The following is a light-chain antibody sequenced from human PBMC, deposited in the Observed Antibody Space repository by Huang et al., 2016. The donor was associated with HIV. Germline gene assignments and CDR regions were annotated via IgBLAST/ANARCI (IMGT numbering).Light chain of an antibody. CDR1: QSLLHSNGYNY. CDR3: MQALQTPRT. CDR2: LGS. Sequence: DIVMTQSPLSLPVTPGEPASISCRSSQSLLHSNGYNYLDWYLQKPGQSPQLLIYLGSNRASGVPDRFSGSGSGTEFTLKISRVEAEDVGGYYCMQALQTPRTFGQGTKLEIK. J-gene: IGKJ2*01. V-gene: IGKV2-28*01.